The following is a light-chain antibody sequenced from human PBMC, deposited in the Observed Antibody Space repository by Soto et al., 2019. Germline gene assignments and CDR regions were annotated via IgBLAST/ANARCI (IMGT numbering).Light chain of an antibody. CDR2: DVT. V-gene: IGLV2-11*01. CDR3: CSYAGSYILV. J-gene: IGLJ2*01. CDR1: GSDVGGYNY. Sequence: QSVLTQPRSVSGSPGQSVTISCTGTGSDVGGYNYVSWYQQHPGKAPKLMINDVTKRPSGVPDRFSGSKSGNTASLTISGLQAEDEADYYCCSYAGSYILVFGGGTKLTVL.